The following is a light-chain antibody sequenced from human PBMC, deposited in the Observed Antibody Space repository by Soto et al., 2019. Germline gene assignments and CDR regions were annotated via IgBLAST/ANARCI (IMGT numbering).Light chain of an antibody. CDR3: AAWDDSLNGWV. V-gene: IGLV1-44*01. CDR2: SNN. J-gene: IGLJ3*02. CDR1: SSNIGSNT. Sequence: QSVLTQPPSASGTPGQRVTISCFGSSSNIGSNTVNCYQQLPGTAPKLLIYSNNQRPSGVPGRFSGSKPGTSAALAISGLQSEDEADYYCAAWDDSLNGWVFGGGNKVTVL.